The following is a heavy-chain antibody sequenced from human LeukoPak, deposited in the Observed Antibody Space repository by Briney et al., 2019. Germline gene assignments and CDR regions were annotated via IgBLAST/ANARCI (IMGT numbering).Heavy chain of an antibody. J-gene: IGHJ4*02. D-gene: IGHD4-17*01. CDR2: ISSSSTI. Sequence: GGSLRLSCAASGFTFSSYSMNWVRQAPGKGLEWVSYISSSSTIYYADSVKGRFTISRDNAKNSLYLQMNSLRAEDTAVYYCATDSAYGDSYGYWGQGTLVTVSS. CDR1: GFTFSSYS. CDR3: ATDSAYGDSYGY. V-gene: IGHV3-48*01.